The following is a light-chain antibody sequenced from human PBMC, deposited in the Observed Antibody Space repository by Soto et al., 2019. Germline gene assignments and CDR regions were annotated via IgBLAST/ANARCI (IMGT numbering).Light chain of an antibody. CDR3: QHYVEGTPIT. V-gene: IGKV1-5*03. CDR1: QSISSW. J-gene: IGKJ5*01. CDR2: KAS. Sequence: DIQMTQSPSTLSASVGDRVTITCRASQSISSWLAWYQQKAGKAPKLLIYKASALESGVPSRFSGSGSGTDFTLTISRLEPDDFALYYCQHYVEGTPITFGQGTRLEIK.